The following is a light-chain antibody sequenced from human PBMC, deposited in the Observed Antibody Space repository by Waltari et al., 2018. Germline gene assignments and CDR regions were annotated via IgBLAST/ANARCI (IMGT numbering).Light chain of an antibody. J-gene: IGKJ1*01. CDR2: LAS. V-gene: IGKV2-28*01. CDR1: QSLLHSNGYNY. Sequence: DIVMTQSPLSLPVTPGEPASISCRSSQSLLHSNGYNYLDWYLQKPGQSPQLLIYLASNRASGVPDRFSGSGSGTNFTLKITRVEAEDVGVYYCRQALQTWTFGQGTKVEIK. CDR3: RQALQTWT.